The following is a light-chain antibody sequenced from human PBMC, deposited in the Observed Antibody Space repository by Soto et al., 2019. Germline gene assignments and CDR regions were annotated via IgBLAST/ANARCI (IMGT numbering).Light chain of an antibody. CDR2: GAS. V-gene: IGKV3-15*01. Sequence: EIVMTQSPATLSVSPGERATLSCRASQSVSSNLAWYQQQTGQAPRLLIYGASTRATGSTARFSCSASGTEFTLTISSRQSEDFAVAYCQQYNNWTPYTFGQGTKLEIK. CDR1: QSVSSN. CDR3: QQYNNWTPYT. J-gene: IGKJ2*01.